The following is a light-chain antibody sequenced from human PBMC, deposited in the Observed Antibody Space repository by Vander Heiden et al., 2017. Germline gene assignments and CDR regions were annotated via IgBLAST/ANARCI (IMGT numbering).Light chain of an antibody. CDR3: QQYYSSQST. V-gene: IGKV4-1*01. CDR1: QSVLYSSNNKHY. Sequence: VMHPSPDSLAVSLGEGATICCTCHQSVLYSSNNKHYLAWSPHQPGQTPKLLMYCASTRVARVPARFSGSGCGTDYTLIISSRQAEDVSVYYCQQYYSSQSTFGPGTKVDIK. J-gene: IGKJ3*01. CDR2: CAS.